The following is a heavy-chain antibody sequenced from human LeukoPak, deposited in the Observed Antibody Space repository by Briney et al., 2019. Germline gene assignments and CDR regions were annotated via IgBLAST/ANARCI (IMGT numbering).Heavy chain of an antibody. CDR3: ARACVTMIVVVSDAFDI. Sequence: ASVKVSCKASGYTFTGYYIHWVRQAPGQGLEWMGWINPNSGGTNYAQKFQDRVTMTRDTSISTAYMELSRLRSDDTAVYYCARACVTMIVVVSDAFDIWGQGTMVTVSS. D-gene: IGHD3-22*01. J-gene: IGHJ3*02. CDR1: GYTFTGYY. CDR2: INPNSGGT. V-gene: IGHV1-2*02.